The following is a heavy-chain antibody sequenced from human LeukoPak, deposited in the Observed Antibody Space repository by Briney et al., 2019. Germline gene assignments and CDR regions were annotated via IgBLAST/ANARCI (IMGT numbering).Heavy chain of an antibody. CDR1: GYTFTSYA. J-gene: IGHJ4*02. V-gene: IGHV1-3*01. Sequence: ASVKVSCKASGYTFTSYAMHWVRQAPGQRLEWMGWINAGNGNTKYSQKFQGRVTITRDTSASTAYMELSSLRSEDTAVYYCAIPGDYYDSSGYSPDYWGQGTLVTVSS. D-gene: IGHD3-22*01. CDR3: AIPGDYYDSSGYSPDY. CDR2: INAGNGNT.